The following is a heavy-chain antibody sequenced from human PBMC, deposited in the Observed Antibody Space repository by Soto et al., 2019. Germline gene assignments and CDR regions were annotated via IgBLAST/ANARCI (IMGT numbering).Heavy chain of an antibody. CDR1: GYTFTSYC. CDR2: INAANGDT. J-gene: IGHJ5*02. D-gene: IGHD6-13*01. CDR3: VRRHVSATGIDWFDP. Sequence: GASVKVSCKASGYTFTSYCIHWVLQAPGQRLEWMGWINAANGDTKYSPKFQGRVTITRDTSASTAYMELSSLRSGDTAVYYCVRRHVSATGIDWFDPWGQGTLVTVSS. V-gene: IGHV1-3*01.